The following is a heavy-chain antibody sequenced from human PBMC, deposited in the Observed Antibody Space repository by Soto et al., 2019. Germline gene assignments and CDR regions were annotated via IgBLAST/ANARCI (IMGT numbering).Heavy chain of an antibody. CDR1: GFTFSNAW. D-gene: IGHD3-16*02. Sequence: EVQLVESGGGLVKPGGSLRLSCAAPGFTFSNAWMNWVRQAPGKGLEWVGRIKSKTDGGTTDYAAPVKGRFTISRDDSKNTLYLQMNSLKTEDTAVYYCTTDSIVDGDFDYWGQGTLVTVSS. J-gene: IGHJ4*02. CDR3: TTDSIVDGDFDY. V-gene: IGHV3-15*07. CDR2: IKSKTDGGTT.